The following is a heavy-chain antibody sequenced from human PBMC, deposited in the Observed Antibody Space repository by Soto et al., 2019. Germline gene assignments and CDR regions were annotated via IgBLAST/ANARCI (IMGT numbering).Heavy chain of an antibody. CDR2: IDPSDSYT. CDR1: GYSFTSYW. D-gene: IGHD3-3*01. CDR3: ARPSMTIVGVVTPGAFDI. Sequence: PGESLKISCKGSGYSFTSYWISWVRQMPGKGLEWMGRIDPSDSYTNYSPSFQGHVTISADKSISTAYLQWSSLKASDTAMYYCARPSMTIVGVVTPGAFDIWGQGTMVTVSS. J-gene: IGHJ3*02. V-gene: IGHV5-10-1*01.